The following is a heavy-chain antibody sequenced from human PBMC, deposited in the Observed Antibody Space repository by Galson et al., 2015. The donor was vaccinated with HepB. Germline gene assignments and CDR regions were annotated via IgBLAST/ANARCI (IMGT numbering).Heavy chain of an antibody. V-gene: IGHV3-49*03. CDR3: TRGVFIKPYVLVFAFDI. J-gene: IGHJ3*02. CDR2: IRSKAYGGTT. CDR1: GFTFGDYA. Sequence: SLRLSCAASGFTFGDYAMSWFRQAPGKGLEWVGFIRSKAYGGTTEYAASVKGRFTISRDDSKSIAYLQMNSLKTEDTAVYYCTRGVFIKPYVLVFAFDIWGQGTMVTVSS. D-gene: IGHD3-10*02.